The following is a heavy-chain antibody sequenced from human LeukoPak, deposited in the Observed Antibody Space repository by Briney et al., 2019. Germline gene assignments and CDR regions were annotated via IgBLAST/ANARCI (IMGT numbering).Heavy chain of an antibody. CDR1: GFTFSSYA. J-gene: IGHJ4*02. Sequence: GGSLRLSCAASGFTFSSYAMSWVRQAPGKGLEWVSAISGSGGSTYYADSVKGRFTISRDNSKNTLYLQMNSLRAEDTAVYYCAKDGDYYDSSGYYGVDYWGQGTLVTVSS. CDR2: ISGSGGST. D-gene: IGHD3-22*01. CDR3: AKDGDYYDSSGYYGVDY. V-gene: IGHV3-23*01.